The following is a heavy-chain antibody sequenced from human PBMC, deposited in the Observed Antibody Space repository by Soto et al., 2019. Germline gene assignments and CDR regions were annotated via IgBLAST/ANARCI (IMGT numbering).Heavy chain of an antibody. Sequence: SETLSLTCTVSDGSISTSSYYWGCIRQSPGKGLEWIGTIFYTGRTYYNPSLESRVTLSVDTSKNQFSLHLTSVTAADTAVYYCTRHHPHHYDSSGYFDYWGQGTLVTVSS. CDR3: TRHHPHHYDSSGYFDY. D-gene: IGHD3-22*01. J-gene: IGHJ4*02. CDR1: DGSISTSSYY. V-gene: IGHV4-39*01. CDR2: IFYTGRT.